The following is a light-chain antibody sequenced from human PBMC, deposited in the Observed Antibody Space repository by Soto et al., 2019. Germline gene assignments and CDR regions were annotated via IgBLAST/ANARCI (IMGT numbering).Light chain of an antibody. J-gene: IGKJ2*01. CDR2: DAS. V-gene: IGKV3-11*01. CDR3: QQRSNWPPT. CDR1: QSVSSY. Sequence: EIVLTQSPAPLSLSPGERATLSGRASQSVSSYFAWYHQKPGQAPRLLIYDASNRATGIPARFSGSGSGTDFILTISSLEPEEFAVYYCQQRSNWPPTFGQGTKLEIK.